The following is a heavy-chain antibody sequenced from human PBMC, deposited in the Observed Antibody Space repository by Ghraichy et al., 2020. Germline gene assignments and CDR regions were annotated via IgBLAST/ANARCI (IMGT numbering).Heavy chain of an antibody. CDR3: VRRSRRGARLGGPTSNWFDP. CDR2: INQSGST. D-gene: IGHD1-26*01. V-gene: IGHV4-34*01. J-gene: IGHJ5*02. CDR1: GGSFSGYY. Sequence: SETLSLTCAVYGGSFSGYYWSWIRHPTGTGLEWIGEINQSGSTTYSPSLKSRVSISIDTSKNQFSLRLSSVTAADTAVYYCVRRSRRGARLGGPTSNWFDPWGQGTLVTVSS.